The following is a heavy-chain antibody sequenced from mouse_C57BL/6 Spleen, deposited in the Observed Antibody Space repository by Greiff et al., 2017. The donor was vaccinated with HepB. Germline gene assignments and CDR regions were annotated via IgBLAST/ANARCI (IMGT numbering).Heavy chain of an antibody. CDR3: ASYDYDGDLYAMDY. CDR2: ISYDGSN. V-gene: IGHV3-6*01. D-gene: IGHD2-4*01. Sequence: EVHLVESGPGLVKPSQSLSLTCSVTGYSITSGYYWNWIRQFPGNKLEWMGYISYDGSNNYNPSLKNRISITRDTSKNQFFLKLNSVTTEDTATYYCASYDYDGDLYAMDYWGQGTSVTVSS. CDR1: GYSITSGYY. J-gene: IGHJ4*01.